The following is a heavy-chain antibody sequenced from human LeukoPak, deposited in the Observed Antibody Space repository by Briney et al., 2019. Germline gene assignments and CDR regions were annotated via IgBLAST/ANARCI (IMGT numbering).Heavy chain of an antibody. V-gene: IGHV4-34*01. J-gene: IGHJ4*02. CDR3: ARLTRYRRGYLLWFGEPRVNGFDY. Sequence: PSETLSLTCAVYGGSFSGHYWSWIRQPPGKGLEWIGEINHSGSTNYNPSLKSRVTISVDTSKNQFSLKLSSVTAADTAVYYCARLTRYRRGYLLWFGEPRVNGFDYWGQGTLVTVSS. D-gene: IGHD3-10*01. CDR2: INHSGST. CDR1: GGSFSGHY.